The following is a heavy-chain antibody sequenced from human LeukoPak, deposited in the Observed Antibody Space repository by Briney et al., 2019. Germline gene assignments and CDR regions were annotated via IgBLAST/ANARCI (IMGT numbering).Heavy chain of an antibody. CDR2: ISSSSSTM. V-gene: IGHV3-48*02. CDR3: ARDLASMVQGVIRY. Sequence: AGGSLRLSCVASGFTFSTYWMHWVRQAPGKGLVWVSYISSSSSTMYYADSVKGRFTISRDNAKNSLYLQMNSLRDEDTAVYYCARDLASMVQGVIRYWGQGTLVTVSS. D-gene: IGHD3-10*01. J-gene: IGHJ4*02. CDR1: GFTFSTYW.